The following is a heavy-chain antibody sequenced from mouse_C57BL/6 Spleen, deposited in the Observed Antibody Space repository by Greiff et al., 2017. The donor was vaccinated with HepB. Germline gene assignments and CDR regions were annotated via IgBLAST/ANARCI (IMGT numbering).Heavy chain of an antibody. J-gene: IGHJ3*01. CDR1: GYTFTSYW. CDR3: ARAPYGSSYGWFAY. V-gene: IGHV1-64*01. CDR2: IHPNSGST. Sequence: VQLQQPGAELVKPGASVKLSCKASGYTFTSYWMHWVKQRPGQGLEWIGMIHPNSGSTNYNEKFKSKATLTVDKSSSTAYMQLSSLTSEDSAVYYCARAPYGSSYGWFAYWGQGTLVTVSA. D-gene: IGHD1-1*01.